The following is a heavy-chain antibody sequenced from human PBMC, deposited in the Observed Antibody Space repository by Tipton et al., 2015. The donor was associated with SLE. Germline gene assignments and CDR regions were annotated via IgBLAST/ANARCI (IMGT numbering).Heavy chain of an antibody. Sequence: AVSGFTFSSYGMHWVRQAPGKGLEWVAVISYDGTNKNYVDSVKGRFTISRDNSKNTLYLQMNSLRAEDTAVYYCAKDWGYCSGGSCYSFDSWGQGTLVTVSS. V-gene: IGHV3-30*18. J-gene: IGHJ4*02. CDR2: ISYDGTNK. CDR1: GFTFSSYG. CDR3: AKDWGYCSGGSCYSFDS. D-gene: IGHD2-15*01.